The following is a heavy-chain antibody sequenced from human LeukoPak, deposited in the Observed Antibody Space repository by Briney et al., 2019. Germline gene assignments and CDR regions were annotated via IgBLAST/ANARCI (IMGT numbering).Heavy chain of an antibody. CDR1: GYTFTRYY. D-gene: IGHD2-8*01. V-gene: IGHV1-2*02. Sequence: ASVKVSCKASGYTFTRYYMHWVRQAPGQGLEWMGWINPNSGGTNYAQKFQGRVTMTRDTSISTAYMELSRLRSDDTAVYYCARAGIDIVLMVYAYYFDYWGQGTLVTVSS. J-gene: IGHJ4*02. CDR2: INPNSGGT. CDR3: ARAGIDIVLMVYAYYFDY.